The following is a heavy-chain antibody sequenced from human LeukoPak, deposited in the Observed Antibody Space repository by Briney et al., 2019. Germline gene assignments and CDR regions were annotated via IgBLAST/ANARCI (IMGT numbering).Heavy chain of an antibody. CDR3: ARANDYGDYDGDY. D-gene: IGHD4-17*01. J-gene: IGHJ4*02. Sequence: ASVKVSCKASGYTFTGYYMHWVRQAPGQGLEWMGRINPNSGGTNYAQKFQGRVTMTGDTSISTAYMELSRLRSDDTAVYYCARANDYGDYDGDYWGQGTLVTVSS. CDR2: INPNSGGT. CDR1: GYTFTGYY. V-gene: IGHV1-2*06.